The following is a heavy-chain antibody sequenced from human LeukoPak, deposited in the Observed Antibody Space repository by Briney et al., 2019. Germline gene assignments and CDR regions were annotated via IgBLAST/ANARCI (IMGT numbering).Heavy chain of an antibody. V-gene: IGHV4-31*03. CDR2: IYYSGST. CDR1: GGSISSGGYY. CDR3: ARDSSGWYPCNWFDP. D-gene: IGHD6-19*01. Sequence: PSQTLSLTCTVSGGSISSGGYYWSWIRQHPGKGLEWIGYIYYSGSTYYNPSLKSRVTISVDTSKNQFSLKLSSVTAADTAVYYCARDSSGWYPCNWFDPWGQGTLVTVSS. J-gene: IGHJ5*02.